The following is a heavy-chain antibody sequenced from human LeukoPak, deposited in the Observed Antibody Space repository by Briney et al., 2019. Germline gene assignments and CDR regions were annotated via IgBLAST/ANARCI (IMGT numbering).Heavy chain of an antibody. Sequence: GGSLRLSCAASGFTVSNNEMSWVRQAPGKGLEWVSVTRTDGSADYADSVRGRFSISRDDARDSLYLQMNSLRAEDTAVYYCVRLRRNSDTSGFYYYYDYWGQGTLVTVSS. CDR1: GFTVSNNE. CDR3: VRLRRNSDTSGFYYYYDY. CDR2: TRTDGSA. D-gene: IGHD3-22*01. J-gene: IGHJ4*02. V-gene: IGHV3-66*01.